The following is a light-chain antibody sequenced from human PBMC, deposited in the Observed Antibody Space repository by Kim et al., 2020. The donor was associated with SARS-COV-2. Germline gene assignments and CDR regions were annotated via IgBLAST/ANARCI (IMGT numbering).Light chain of an antibody. CDR3: QAWDSSTVV. V-gene: IGLV3-1*01. Sequence: SYDLTQPPSVSVSPGQTASITCSGDKLGDKYACWYQQKPGQSPVLVFYQDSKRPSGIPERFSGSNSGNTATLTISGTQAMDEADYYCQAWDSSTVVFGGG. CDR2: QDS. CDR1: KLGDKY. J-gene: IGLJ2*01.